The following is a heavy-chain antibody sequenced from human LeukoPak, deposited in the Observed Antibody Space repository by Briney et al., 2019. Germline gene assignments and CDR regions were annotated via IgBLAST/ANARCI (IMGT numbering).Heavy chain of an antibody. CDR3: ARGLDSYDSSGQFVY. Sequence: TSETLSLTCTVSGGSISSSSYYWGWIRQPPGKGLEWIGSIHYSGGTYFNPSLKSRVTIFVDTSKNQFSLKLSSVTAADTAVYYCARGLDSYDSSGQFVYWGQGTLVTVSS. CDR1: GGSISSSSYY. D-gene: IGHD3-22*01. V-gene: IGHV4-39*01. J-gene: IGHJ4*02. CDR2: IHYSGGT.